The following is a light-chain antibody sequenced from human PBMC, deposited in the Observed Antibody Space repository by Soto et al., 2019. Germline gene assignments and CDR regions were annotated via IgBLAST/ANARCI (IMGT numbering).Light chain of an antibody. J-gene: IGLJ1*01. CDR3: CSYAGSSTFV. CDR2: EVS. CDR1: SSDVGGYKY. Sequence: QSVLTQPASVSGSPGQSITISCTGTSSDVGGYKYVSWYQQHPGKAPKVMIYEVSNRPSGVSNRFSGSKSGNTASLTISGLQTEDEADYYCCSYAGSSTFVFGTGTKLTVL. V-gene: IGLV2-14*01.